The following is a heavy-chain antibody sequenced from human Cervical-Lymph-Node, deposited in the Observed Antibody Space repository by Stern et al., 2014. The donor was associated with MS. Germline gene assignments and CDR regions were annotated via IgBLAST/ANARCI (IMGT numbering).Heavy chain of an antibody. V-gene: IGHV4-4*07. Sequence: QVQLVQYGPRLVKPSETLSLICSVSGGSMKSYYWSWIRQPAGKGLEWIGRIYPSGSTSYISSLMSRVIMSLATSKGQFSLQLTSVTAADTAVYYCARNHFGDYFYDYWGQGTLVTVSS. CDR2: IYPSGST. CDR3: ARNHFGDYFYDY. J-gene: IGHJ4*02. CDR1: GGSMKSYY. D-gene: IGHD2-21*02.